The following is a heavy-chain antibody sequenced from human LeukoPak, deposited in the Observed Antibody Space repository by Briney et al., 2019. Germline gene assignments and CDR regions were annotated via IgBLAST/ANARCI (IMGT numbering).Heavy chain of an antibody. CDR2: ISSSGSSI. D-gene: IGHD3-22*01. V-gene: IGHV3-11*01. CDR3: ARDGSAYSYYFDY. Sequence: GGSLRLSCAASGFTFSDSYMSWIRQAPGKGLEWLSYISSSGSSIYYADSVKGRFTISRDSAKNSLYLQMNNLRAEDTPVYYCARDGSAYSYYFDYWGQGTLVTVSS. J-gene: IGHJ4*02. CDR1: GFTFSDSY.